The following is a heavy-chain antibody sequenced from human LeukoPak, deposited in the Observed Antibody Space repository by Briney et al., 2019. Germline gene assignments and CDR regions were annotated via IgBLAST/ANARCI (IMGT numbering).Heavy chain of an antibody. J-gene: IGHJ5*02. V-gene: IGHV4-39*07. CDR2: IYYSGST. CDR1: GGSISRTSYY. D-gene: IGHD3-3*01. Sequence: PSETLSLTCTVSGGSISRTSYYWGWIRQPPGKGLEWIGSIYYSGSTYYNPSLKSRVTISVDTSKNQFSLKLSSVTAADTAVYYCARFWGDVPSGYYTQYNWFDPWGQGTLVTVSS. CDR3: ARFWGDVPSGYYTQYNWFDP.